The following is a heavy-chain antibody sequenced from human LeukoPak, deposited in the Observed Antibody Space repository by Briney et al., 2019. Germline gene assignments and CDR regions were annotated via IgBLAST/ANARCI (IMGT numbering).Heavy chain of an antibody. J-gene: IGHJ4*02. Sequence: SETLSLTCTVSGGSISSGAYYWSWIRQHPGKGLEWIGYIYYSGSTYYNPSLKSRVTISVDTSKNQFSLKLSSVTAADTAVYYCARGPAYGDYYIWGQGTLVTVSS. D-gene: IGHD4-17*01. CDR3: ARGPAYGDYYI. CDR2: IYYSGST. V-gene: IGHV4-31*03. CDR1: GGSISSGAYY.